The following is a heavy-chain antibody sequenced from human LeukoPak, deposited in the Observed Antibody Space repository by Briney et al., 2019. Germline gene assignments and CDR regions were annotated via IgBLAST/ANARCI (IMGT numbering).Heavy chain of an antibody. CDR1: GGSMSDYY. V-gene: IGHV4-59*01. CDR3: ARDYSMTHAFDI. Sequence: SETLSLTCTVSGGSMSDYYWSWIRQPPGKGLEWIGYIYSTGSTNYNPSLRSRVTISVDTSKNQFSPKLSSVTAADTALYYCARDYSMTHAFDIWGQGTLATVSS. CDR2: IYSTGST. J-gene: IGHJ3*02. D-gene: IGHD1-26*01.